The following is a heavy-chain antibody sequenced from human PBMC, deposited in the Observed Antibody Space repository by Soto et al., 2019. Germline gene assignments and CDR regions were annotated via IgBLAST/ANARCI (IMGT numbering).Heavy chain of an antibody. V-gene: IGHV3-73*01. CDR3: TRHLLVDTAIADDAFDI. CDR2: IRSKANSYAT. D-gene: IGHD5-18*01. J-gene: IGHJ3*02. CDR1: GFTFSSYG. Sequence: GGSLRFSCAASGFTFSSYGMHWVRQAPGKGLEWVGRIRSKANSYATAYAASVKGRFTISRDDSKNTAYLQMNSLKTEDTAVYYCTRHLLVDTAIADDAFDIWGQGTIVTVS.